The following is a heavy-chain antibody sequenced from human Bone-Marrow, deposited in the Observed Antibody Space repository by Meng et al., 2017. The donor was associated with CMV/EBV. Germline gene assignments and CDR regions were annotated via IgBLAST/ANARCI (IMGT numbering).Heavy chain of an antibody. CDR1: GYTLTELS. V-gene: IGHV1-24*01. D-gene: IGHD4-17*01. CDR3: ARDYGDYGAIDY. Sequence: ASVKVSCKVSGYTLTELSMHWVRQAPGKGLEWMGGFDPEDGEKIYAQKFQGRVTMTEDTSTDTAYMELSSLRSEDTAVYYCARDYGDYGAIDYWGQGTLVTVSS. CDR2: FDPEDGEK. J-gene: IGHJ4*02.